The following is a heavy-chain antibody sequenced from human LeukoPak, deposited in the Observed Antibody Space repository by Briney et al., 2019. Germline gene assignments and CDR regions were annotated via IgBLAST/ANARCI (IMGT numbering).Heavy chain of an antibody. CDR2: IYPGDSDT. Sequence: KPGESLKISCKGSGYSFTSYWIGWVRQMPGKGLEWMGIIYPGDSDTRYSPSFQGQVTISADKSISTAYLQWSSLKASDTAMYYCARLRKDSRVTTAYYFDYWGQGTLVTVSS. D-gene: IGHD2-21*02. J-gene: IGHJ4*02. CDR3: ARLRKDSRVTTAYYFDY. V-gene: IGHV5-51*01. CDR1: GYSFTSYW.